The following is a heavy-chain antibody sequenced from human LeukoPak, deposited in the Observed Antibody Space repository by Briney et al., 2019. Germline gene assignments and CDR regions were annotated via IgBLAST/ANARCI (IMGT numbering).Heavy chain of an antibody. V-gene: IGHV1-69*06. CDR3: AIDPPGRPYSSSSYG. CDR1: GGTFSSYA. J-gene: IGHJ4*02. CDR2: IIPMFGTA. D-gene: IGHD6-6*01. Sequence: SVKVSCKASGGTFSSYAISWVRQAPGQGLEWMGGIIPMFGTANYAQKFQGRVTITADKSTSTAYMELSSLRSEDTAVYYCAIDPPGRPYSSSSYGWGQGTLVTVSS.